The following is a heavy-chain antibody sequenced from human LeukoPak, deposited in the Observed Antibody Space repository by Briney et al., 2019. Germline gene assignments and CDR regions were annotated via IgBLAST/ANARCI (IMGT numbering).Heavy chain of an antibody. CDR2: VDPEDGET. Sequence: YMXWVQQAPGKGLEWMGLVDPEDGETIYAEKFQGRVTITADTSTDTAYMELSSLRSEDTAVYYCATEKSAGFDYWGQGTLVTVSS. J-gene: IGHJ4*02. V-gene: IGHV1-69-2*01. CDR3: ATEKSAGFDY. CDR1: Y.